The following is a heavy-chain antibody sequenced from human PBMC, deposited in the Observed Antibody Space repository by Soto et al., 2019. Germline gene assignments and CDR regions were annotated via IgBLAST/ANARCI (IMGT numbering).Heavy chain of an antibody. V-gene: IGHV4-34*01. CDR2: INHSGST. CDR1: GGSFSGYY. CDR3: ARGRYSSSWQKGDKGWFDP. Sequence: SETLSLTCAVYGGSFSGYYWSWIRQPPGKGLEWIGEINHSGSTNYNPSLKSRVTISVDTSKNQFSLKLSSVTAADTAVYYCARGRYSSSWQKGDKGWFDPWGQGTLVIVSS. D-gene: IGHD6-13*01. J-gene: IGHJ5*02.